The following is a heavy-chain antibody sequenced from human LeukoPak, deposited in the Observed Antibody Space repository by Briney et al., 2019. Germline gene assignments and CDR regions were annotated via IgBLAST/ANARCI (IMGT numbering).Heavy chain of an antibody. CDR3: ASRRLYSSSSRWFDP. CDR2: INHRGST. D-gene: IGHD6-6*01. J-gene: IGHJ5*02. Sequence: KPSETLSLTCAVYGGSFSGYYWSWIRQPPGKGLEWIGEINHRGSTNYNPSLKSRVTISVDTSKNQFSLKLSSVTAADTAVYYCASRRLYSSSSRWFDPWGQGTLVTVSS. CDR1: GGSFSGYY. V-gene: IGHV4-34*01.